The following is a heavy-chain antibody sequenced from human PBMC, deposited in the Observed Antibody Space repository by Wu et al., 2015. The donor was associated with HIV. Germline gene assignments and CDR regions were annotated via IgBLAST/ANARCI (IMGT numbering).Heavy chain of an antibody. J-gene: IGHJ4*02. CDR1: GYTFSDYF. D-gene: IGHD3-22*01. CDR2: INPNSGVT. Sequence: QVQLVQSGAEVKKPGASVKVSCKTSGYTFSDYFMHWVRQAPGQGLEWMGWINPNSGVTNYAQKFQGRVTMTTDTSTSTAYMELRSLRSDDTAVYYCARDFSSRYYYDSSGKNFDYWGQGTLVTVSS. V-gene: IGHV1-2*02. CDR3: ARDFSSRYYYDSSGKNFDY.